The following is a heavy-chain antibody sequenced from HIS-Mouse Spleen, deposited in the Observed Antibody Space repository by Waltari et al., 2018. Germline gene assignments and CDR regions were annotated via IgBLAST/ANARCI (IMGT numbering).Heavy chain of an antibody. V-gene: IGHV4-38-2*02. D-gene: IGHD3-10*01. Sequence: QVQLQESGPGLVKPSETLSLTCTVSGYSISRGYYRGWIRQPPGKGLAWIGGIYHSGSTYYNPSLKSRVTISVDTSKNQFSLKLSSVTAADTAVYYCARAVYGSGSYFDYWGQGTLVTVSS. CDR3: ARAVYGSGSYFDY. J-gene: IGHJ4*02. CDR2: IYHSGST. CDR1: GYSISRGYY.